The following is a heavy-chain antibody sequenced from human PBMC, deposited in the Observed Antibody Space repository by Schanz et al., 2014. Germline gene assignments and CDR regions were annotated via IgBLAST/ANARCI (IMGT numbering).Heavy chain of an antibody. D-gene: IGHD2-21*01. CDR1: GYTFTGYY. J-gene: IGHJ4*02. CDR2: INPSLGLA. CDR3: ARDRLECGAECYSVEVFEI. Sequence: QVQLVQSGAEVKKPGASVKVSCKASGYTFTGYYMHWVRQAPGQGLEWMGWINPSLGLAKYEQKFQDKVTITADTSTTTAYMELSGLRSEDTAVYYCARDRLECGAECYSVEVFEIWGQGTLVIVSS. V-gene: IGHV1-69*09.